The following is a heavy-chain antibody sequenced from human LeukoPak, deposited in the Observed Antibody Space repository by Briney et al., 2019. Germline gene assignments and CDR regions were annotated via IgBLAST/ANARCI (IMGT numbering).Heavy chain of an antibody. CDR2: IKQDGSEK. V-gene: IGHV3-7*01. Sequence: PGGSLRLSCAASGFTFSSYWMSWVRQAPGKGLEWVANIKQDGSEKYYVDSVKGRFTISRDNAKNSLYLQMNSLRAEDTAVYYCASAKYSSGWYEGEYFDYWGQGTLVTVSS. CDR3: ASAKYSSGWYEGEYFDY. CDR1: GFTFSSYW. J-gene: IGHJ4*02. D-gene: IGHD6-19*01.